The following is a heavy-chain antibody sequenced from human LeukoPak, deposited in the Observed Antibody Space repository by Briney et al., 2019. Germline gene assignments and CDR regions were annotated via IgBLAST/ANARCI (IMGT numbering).Heavy chain of an antibody. Sequence: GGSLRLSCAASGFSFSSYAMAWVRQAPGKGLEWVSIVSGGGTTYYTHSVKARFTISRDNFMATLYLQMNSLRAEDTAVYYCAKGDYPGSGHNVRTSNFDYWGQGSLVTVSS. V-gene: IGHV3-23*01. J-gene: IGHJ4*02. CDR1: GFSFSSYA. CDR3: AKGDYPGSGHNVRTSNFDY. D-gene: IGHD3-10*01. CDR2: VSGGGTT.